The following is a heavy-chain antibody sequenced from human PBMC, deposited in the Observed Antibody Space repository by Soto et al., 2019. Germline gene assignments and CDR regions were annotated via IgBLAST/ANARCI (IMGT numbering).Heavy chain of an antibody. CDR2: IYYSGST. V-gene: IGHV4-59*01. CDR1: CGSISSYY. Sequence: PSETLSLTCTVSCGSISSYYWSWIRQPPGKGLEWIGYIYYSGSTNYNPSLKSRVTISVDTSKNQFSLTLTSVTAADTAVYYCARDGHGMDVWGQGTTVT. CDR3: ARDGHGMDV. J-gene: IGHJ6*02.